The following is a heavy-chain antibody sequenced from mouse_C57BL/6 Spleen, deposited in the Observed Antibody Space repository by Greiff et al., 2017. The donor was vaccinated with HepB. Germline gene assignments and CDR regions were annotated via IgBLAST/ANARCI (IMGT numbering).Heavy chain of an antibody. J-gene: IGHJ1*03. CDR1: GFTFSDYY. CDR2: INYDGSST. Sequence: EVKLVESEGGLVQPGSSMKLSCTASGFTFSDYYMAWVRQVPEKGLEWVANINYDGSSTYYLDSLKSRFIISRDNAKNILYLQMSSLKSEDTATYYCASHDYDVYFDVWGTGTTVTVSS. D-gene: IGHD2-4*01. CDR3: ASHDYDVYFDV. V-gene: IGHV5-16*01.